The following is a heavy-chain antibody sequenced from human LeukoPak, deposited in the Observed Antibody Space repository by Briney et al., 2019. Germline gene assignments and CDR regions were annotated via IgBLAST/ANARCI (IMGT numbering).Heavy chain of an antibody. Sequence: GGSLRLSCAASGFTVSSNYMSWVRQAPGKGLEWVSAISGSADNTYYADSVKGRFTISRDNSKNTLFLQMNSLRAEDTALYYCACRSEVFDVWGQGTMVPLSS. CDR2: ISGSADNT. CDR1: GFTVSSNY. CDR3: ACRSEVFDV. D-gene: IGHD1-14*01. J-gene: IGHJ3*01. V-gene: IGHV3-23*01.